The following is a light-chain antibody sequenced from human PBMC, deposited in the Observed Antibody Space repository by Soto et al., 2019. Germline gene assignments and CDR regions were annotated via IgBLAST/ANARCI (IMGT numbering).Light chain of an antibody. CDR2: GAS. CDR3: QQYGSSPRVT. Sequence: EIVLTQSPGTLSLSPGERATLSCRASQSVSSSYLAWYQQKPGEAPRLLIYGASSRATGIPDQFSGSGSGTVFTLTISRLEPEDFAVYYCQQYGSSPRVTFGGGTKVEIK. CDR1: QSVSSSY. V-gene: IGKV3-20*01. J-gene: IGKJ4*01.